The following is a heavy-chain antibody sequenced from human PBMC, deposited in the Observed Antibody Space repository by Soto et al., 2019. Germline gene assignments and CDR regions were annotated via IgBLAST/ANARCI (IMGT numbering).Heavy chain of an antibody. V-gene: IGHV1-69*01. J-gene: IGHJ4*02. D-gene: IGHD4-17*01. CDR3: ARSGMNTVTIDY. CDR1: GGTFINYA. CDR2: IIPIFCTA. Sequence: VYCKASGGTFINYAISCVRPAPGQGLEWMGGIIPIFCTANYAQKFQGRVTITAAESTSTAYMELSSLRSEDTAMYYCARSGMNTVTIDYWGQGTLVTVSS.